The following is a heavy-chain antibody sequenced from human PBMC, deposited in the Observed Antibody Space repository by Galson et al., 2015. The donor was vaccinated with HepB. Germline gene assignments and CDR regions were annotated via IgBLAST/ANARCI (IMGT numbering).Heavy chain of an antibody. CDR2: INQDGTKK. CDR3: ARETWLSFDY. Sequence: SLRLSCAASGFTSNTYWISWVRQAPGKGLECVGNINQDGTKKNYVDSVKGRFTISRDNAKNSLFLQMDGLRAEDTAVYYCARETWLSFDYWGQGTVVTVSS. J-gene: IGHJ4*02. V-gene: IGHV3-7*03. CDR1: GFTSNTYW. D-gene: IGHD5-12*01.